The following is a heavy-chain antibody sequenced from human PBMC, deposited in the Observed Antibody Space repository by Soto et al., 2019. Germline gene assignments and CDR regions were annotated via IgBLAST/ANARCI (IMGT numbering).Heavy chain of an antibody. CDR3: AKGYRYFDY. D-gene: IGHD5-18*01. V-gene: IGHV3-23*01. J-gene: IGHJ4*02. Sequence: GGSQRLSCAASGFTFSTYAMSWVRQAPGKRLEWVSTIGGSGGSTYYADSVTGQFTISRDNSKNTLYLQMNSLRAEDTAVYFCAKGYRYFDYWGQGALVTVSS. CDR1: GFTFSTYA. CDR2: IGGSGGST.